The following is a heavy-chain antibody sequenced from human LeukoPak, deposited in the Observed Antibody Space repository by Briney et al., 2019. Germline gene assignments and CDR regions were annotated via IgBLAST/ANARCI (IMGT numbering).Heavy chain of an antibody. CDR3: AKDRSGYYDTLYYFDS. CDR2: ISWNSDIK. J-gene: IGHJ4*02. D-gene: IGHD3-22*01. Sequence: PGGSLRLSCAASGFSFDDYAMHWVRQAPGKGLEWVSGISWNSDIKGYADSVKGRFTISRDNAKKSLYLQMNSLRAEDTALYYCAKDRSGYYDTLYYFDSWGQGTLVTVSS. V-gene: IGHV3-9*01. CDR1: GFSFDDYA.